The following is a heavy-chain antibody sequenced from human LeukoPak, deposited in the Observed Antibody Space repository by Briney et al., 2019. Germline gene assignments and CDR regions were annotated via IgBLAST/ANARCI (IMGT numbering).Heavy chain of an antibody. D-gene: IGHD3-3*01. V-gene: IGHV1-46*01. Sequence: ASVNVSCKASGYTFTIYYMHWVRQAPGQGLEWMGIINPSGGSTSYAQKFQGRVTMTRDTSTSTVYMELSSLRSEDTAVYYCASGGITIFGVDHYGMDVWGQGTTVTVSS. J-gene: IGHJ6*02. CDR1: GYTFTIYY. CDR2: INPSGGST. CDR3: ASGGITIFGVDHYGMDV.